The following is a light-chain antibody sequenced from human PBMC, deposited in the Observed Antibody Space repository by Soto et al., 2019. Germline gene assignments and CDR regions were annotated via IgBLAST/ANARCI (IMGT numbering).Light chain of an antibody. CDR1: SRDVGSYNL. CDR2: EGT. J-gene: IGLJ1*01. V-gene: IGLV2-23*01. Sequence: QSALTQPASVSGSPGQSITISCTGTSRDVGSYNLVSWYQQHPGNAPKLIIYEGTKRPSGVSYRFSGSKSGNTASLTISGLQEEDEGDYHCCSFAGSSTYVFGPGTKVT. CDR3: CSFAGSSTYV.